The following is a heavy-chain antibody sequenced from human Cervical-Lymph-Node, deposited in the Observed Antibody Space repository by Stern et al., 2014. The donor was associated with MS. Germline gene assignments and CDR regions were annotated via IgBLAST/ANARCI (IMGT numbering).Heavy chain of an antibody. Sequence: QVQLVESGAEVKKPGASVKVSCKASGYTFTSYGISWVRQAPGQGLEWMGWISDYNGNTNYAQKLRGRVTMTTDTSTREAHIKTRSLRADDTAVYYCARLLYDILTGYSGLGRFHYWGPGTRVTFPS. J-gene: IGHJ4*02. CDR1: GYTFTSYG. V-gene: IGHV1-18*01. D-gene: IGHD3-9*01. CDR2: ISDYNGNT. CDR3: ARLLYDILTGYSGLGRFHY.